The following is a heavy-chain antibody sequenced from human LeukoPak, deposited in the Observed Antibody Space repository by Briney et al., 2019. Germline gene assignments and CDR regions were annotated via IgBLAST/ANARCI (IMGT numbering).Heavy chain of an antibody. J-gene: IGHJ4*02. D-gene: IGHD2-15*01. CDR1: GGSISSSSYY. CDR3: ARRCSGGSCYYYFDY. V-gene: IGHV4-39*01. Sequence: PSETLSLTCTVSGGSISSSSYYWGWIRQPPGKGLEWIGSIYYSGSTYYNPSLKSRVTISVDTSKNQFSLKLSSVTAADTAVYYCARRCSGGSCYYYFDYWGQGTLVTVSS. CDR2: IYYSGST.